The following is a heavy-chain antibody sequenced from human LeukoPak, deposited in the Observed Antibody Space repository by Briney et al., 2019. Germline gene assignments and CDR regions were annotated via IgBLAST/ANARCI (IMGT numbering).Heavy chain of an antibody. Sequence: SETLSLTCTVSGYSISSGYYWGWIRQPPGKGLEWIGSIYHSGSTYYNPSLKSRVTISVDTSKNQFSLKLSSVTAADTAVYYCARVWVDSSSWYSELLSRHFGQMDYYYYYMDVWGKGTTVTVSS. D-gene: IGHD6-13*01. V-gene: IGHV4-38-2*02. CDR3: ARVWVDSSSWYSELLSRHFGQMDYYYYYMDV. CDR2: IYHSGST. J-gene: IGHJ6*03. CDR1: GYSISSGYY.